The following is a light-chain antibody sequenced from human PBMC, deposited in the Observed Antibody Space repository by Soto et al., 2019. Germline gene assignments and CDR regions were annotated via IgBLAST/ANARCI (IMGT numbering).Light chain of an antibody. CDR2: RAS. V-gene: IGKV1-5*03. Sequence: DIQMTQFPATLSASVGDTVTITCRASQNINAWLAWYQKKPETAPKLLISRASTLESGVPSRFSGSVSGTEFALTISSLQPDDFATYYCQQYDERPPNLSFGGGTKVEIK. J-gene: IGKJ4*01. CDR3: QQYDERPPNLS. CDR1: QNINAW.